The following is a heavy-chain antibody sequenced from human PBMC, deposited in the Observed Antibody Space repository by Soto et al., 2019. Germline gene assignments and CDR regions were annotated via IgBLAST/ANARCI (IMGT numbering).Heavy chain of an antibody. CDR3: ARGRGYCSGGSCPCNWFDP. J-gene: IGHJ5*02. D-gene: IGHD2-15*01. CDR1: GGSISSGDYY. CDR2: IYYSGST. Sequence: PSETLSLTCTVSGGSISSGDYYWSWIRQPPGKGLEWIGHIYYSGSTNYNPSLKSRVTISVDTSKNQFSLKLSSVTAADTAVYYCARGRGYCSGGSCPCNWFDPWGQGTLVTVPQ. V-gene: IGHV4-61*08.